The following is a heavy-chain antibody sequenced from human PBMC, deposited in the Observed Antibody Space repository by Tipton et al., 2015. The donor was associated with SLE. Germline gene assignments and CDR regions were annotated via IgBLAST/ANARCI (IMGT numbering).Heavy chain of an antibody. CDR1: GGSISSHY. Sequence: TLSLTCTVSGGSISSHYWSWIRQPPGKGLEWIGYIYYNESTDYNPSLKSRVTISVDTSKNQFSLKLSSVTAADTAVYCCASIDFDGDSGVVPGDYWGQGTLVTVSS. D-gene: IGHD3-22*01. V-gene: IGHV4-59*11. CDR2: IYYNEST. J-gene: IGHJ4*02. CDR3: ASIDFDGDSGVVPGDY.